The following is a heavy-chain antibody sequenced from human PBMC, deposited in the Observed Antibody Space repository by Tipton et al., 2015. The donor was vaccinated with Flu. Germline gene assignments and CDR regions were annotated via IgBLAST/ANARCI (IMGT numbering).Heavy chain of an antibody. Sequence: GSLRLSCAASGFTFSSYAMSWVRQAPGKGLEWVSAISGSGGSTYYADSVKGRFTISRDNSKNTLYLQMNSLRAEDTAVYYCAKDNVLRYFDWLSPNFDYWGQGTLVTVSS. CDR1: GFTFSSYA. J-gene: IGHJ4*02. CDR3: AKDNVLRYFDWLSPNFDY. V-gene: IGHV3-23*01. CDR2: ISGSGGST. D-gene: IGHD3-9*01.